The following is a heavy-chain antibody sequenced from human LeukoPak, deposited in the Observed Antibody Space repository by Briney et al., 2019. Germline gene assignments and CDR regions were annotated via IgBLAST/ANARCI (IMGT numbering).Heavy chain of an antibody. Sequence: SETLSLTCTVSGNSFGDYYWSWIRQPAGKGLEWIGRIYTSGSTTYNPSLKSRVTISVDTSKNQFSLKLSSVTAADTAVYYCARGNYYYDSSGYSSGLYFQHWGQGTLVTVSS. J-gene: IGHJ1*01. D-gene: IGHD3-22*01. CDR2: IYTSGST. CDR1: GNSFGDYY. CDR3: ARGNYYYDSSGYSSGLYFQH. V-gene: IGHV4-4*07.